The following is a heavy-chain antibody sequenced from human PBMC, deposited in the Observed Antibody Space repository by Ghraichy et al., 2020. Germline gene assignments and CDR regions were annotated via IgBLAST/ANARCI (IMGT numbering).Heavy chain of an antibody. CDR1: GGSISSDDSYY. CDR3: ARRPPPRLVGPKADDLDV. V-gene: IGHV4-39*01. Sequence: SETLSLTCSVSGGSISSDDSYYWAWIRQPPGKGLGLVGSVLYRGGADYNPSLKSRVTISIDTANKKFSLKLNSVTVADTAVYYCARRPPPRLVGPKADDLDVWGQGAMVIVSS. J-gene: IGHJ3*01. CDR2: VLYRGGA. D-gene: IGHD2-8*02.